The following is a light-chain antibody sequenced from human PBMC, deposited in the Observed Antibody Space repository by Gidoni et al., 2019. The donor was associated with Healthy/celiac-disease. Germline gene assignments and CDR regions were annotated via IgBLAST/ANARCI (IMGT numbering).Light chain of an antibody. CDR3: QQYDNLPR. Sequence: DIQMTQSPSSLSASVGDRVTITCQASQDISNYLNWYQQKPGKAPKLLIYAASNLETGVPSRFSGSGSGTDFTFTISSLQPEDIATYYCQQYDNLPRFGPXTKVDIK. CDR1: QDISNY. V-gene: IGKV1-33*01. J-gene: IGKJ3*01. CDR2: AAS.